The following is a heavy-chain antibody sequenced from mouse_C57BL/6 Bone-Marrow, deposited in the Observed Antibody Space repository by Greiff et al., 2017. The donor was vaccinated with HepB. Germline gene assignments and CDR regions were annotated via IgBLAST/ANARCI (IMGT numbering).Heavy chain of an antibody. D-gene: IGHD2-4*01. Sequence: QVQLQQPGAELVMPGASVKLSCKASGYTFTSYWMHWVKQRPGQGLEWIGEIDPSDSYNNYNQKFKGKSTLTVDKSSSTAYMQLSSLTSEDSAVYYCARSAITRFAYWGQGTLVTVSA. V-gene: IGHV1-69*01. CDR1: GYTFTSYW. CDR2: IDPSDSYN. CDR3: ARSAITRFAY. J-gene: IGHJ3*01.